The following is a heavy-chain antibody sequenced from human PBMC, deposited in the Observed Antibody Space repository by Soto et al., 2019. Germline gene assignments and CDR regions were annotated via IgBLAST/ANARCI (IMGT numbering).Heavy chain of an antibody. V-gene: IGHV5-51*01. Sequence: GESLKISCKGSGYRFTSYWIAWVRQLPGKGLEIMGIIYPGDFDTRYNPSFQGQVTISVDNSISTAYLQWSSLKAPDTAMYLCVGGYNCGLSIHQYYFDLWGQGTLVTVSS. CDR3: VGGYNCGLSIHQYYFDL. D-gene: IGHD3-9*01. CDR1: GYRFTSYW. CDR2: IYPGDFDT. J-gene: IGHJ4*02.